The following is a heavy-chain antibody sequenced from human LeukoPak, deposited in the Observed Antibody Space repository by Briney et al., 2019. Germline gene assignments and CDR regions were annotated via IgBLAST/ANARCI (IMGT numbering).Heavy chain of an antibody. CDR3: ARDNELDL. Sequence: PGRSLRLSCAASGFTFSSYAMHWVRQAPGKGLEWVSVFYSGVGTYYADSVKGRFTISSDNSKNTLYLQMNSLRAEDTAVYYCARDNELDLWGRGTLVTVSS. J-gene: IGHJ2*01. V-gene: IGHV3-53*01. CDR1: GFTFSSYA. D-gene: IGHD2-8*01. CDR2: FYSGVGT.